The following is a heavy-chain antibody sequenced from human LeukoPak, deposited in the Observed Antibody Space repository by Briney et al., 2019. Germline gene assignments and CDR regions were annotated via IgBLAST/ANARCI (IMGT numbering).Heavy chain of an antibody. V-gene: IGHV4-34*01. J-gene: IGHJ5*02. CDR3: ARGAKTDPDYDFWSGYYNNNWFDP. D-gene: IGHD3-3*01. CDR1: GGSFSGYY. Sequence: PSETLSLTCAVYGGSFSGYYWSWIRQPPGKGLEWIGEINHSGSTNYNPSLKSRVTISVDTSKNQFSLKLSSVTAADTAVYYCARGAKTDPDYDFWSGYYNNNWFDPRGQGTLVTVSS. CDR2: INHSGST.